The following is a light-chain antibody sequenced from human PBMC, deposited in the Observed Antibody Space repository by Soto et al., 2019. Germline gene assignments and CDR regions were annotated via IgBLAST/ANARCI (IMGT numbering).Light chain of an antibody. Sequence: QSALAPPASVSGSPGQSITISCTGTSSDVGVYNYVSWYQQHPGKAPKLMISEVTNRPSGVSNRFSGSKSGNTASLTISGLQAEDEADYYCSSYASSTTHVFGTGTKVTVL. CDR3: SSYASSTTHV. J-gene: IGLJ1*01. CDR2: EVT. V-gene: IGLV2-14*01. CDR1: SSDVGVYNY.